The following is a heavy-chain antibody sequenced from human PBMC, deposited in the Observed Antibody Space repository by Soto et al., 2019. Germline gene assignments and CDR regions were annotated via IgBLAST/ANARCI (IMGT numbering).Heavy chain of an antibody. V-gene: IGHV1-69*13. CDR2: IIPIFGTA. CDR1: GGPFSSYA. D-gene: IGHD4-17*01. J-gene: IGHJ3*02. CDR3: ARWGNYGSGAFDI. Sequence: SVKVCFKASGGPFSSYAVSLVRQAPGQGLEWMGGIIPIFGTANYAQKFQGRVTITADESTSTAYMELSSLRSEDTAVYYCARWGNYGSGAFDIWGQGTMVTVSS.